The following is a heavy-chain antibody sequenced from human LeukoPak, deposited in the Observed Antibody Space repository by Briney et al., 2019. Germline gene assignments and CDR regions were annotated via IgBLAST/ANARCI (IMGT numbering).Heavy chain of an antibody. CDR3: ARSGTVTTLGY. Sequence: GALRLSCGASGFPFSNYDMHWVRQAPGKGLDWVSAIDTVGNTYYSGSVKGRFTISRDNSKNTLYLQMNSLRAEDTAVYDCARSGTVTTLGYWGQGTLVTVSS. V-gene: IGHV3-13*01. CDR1: GFPFSNYD. CDR2: IDTVGNT. J-gene: IGHJ4*02. D-gene: IGHD4-17*01.